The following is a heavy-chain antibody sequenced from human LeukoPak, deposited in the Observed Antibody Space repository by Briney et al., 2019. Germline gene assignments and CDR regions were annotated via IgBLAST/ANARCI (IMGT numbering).Heavy chain of an antibody. CDR1: GYTFTSYY. Sequence: GASVKVSCKASGYTFTSYYMHWVRQAPGQGLEWMGIINPSGGSTSYAQKFQGRVTMTRDMSTSTVYMELSSLRSEDTAVYYCVAGVQTRGWFDPWGQGTLVTVSS. CDR2: INPSGGST. J-gene: IGHJ5*02. D-gene: IGHD7-27*01. V-gene: IGHV1-46*01. CDR3: VAGVQTRGWFDP.